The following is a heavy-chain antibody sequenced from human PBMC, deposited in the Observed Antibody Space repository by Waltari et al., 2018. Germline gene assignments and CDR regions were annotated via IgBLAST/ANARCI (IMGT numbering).Heavy chain of an antibody. CDR2: IYYSGST. J-gene: IGHJ4*02. D-gene: IGHD3-22*01. CDR1: GGSISSSSYY. V-gene: IGHV4-39*07. Sequence: QLQLQESGPGLVKPSETLSLTCTVSGGSISSSSYYWGWIRQPPGKGLEWIGSIYYSGSTYYNPSLKSRVTISVDTSKNQFSLKLSSVTAADTAVYYCARVGSGYLRYFDYWGQGSLVTVSS. CDR3: ARVGSGYLRYFDY.